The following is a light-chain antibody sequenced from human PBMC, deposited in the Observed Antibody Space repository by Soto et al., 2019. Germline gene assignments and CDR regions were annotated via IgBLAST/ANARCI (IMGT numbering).Light chain of an antibody. CDR3: QVYDSSTV. Sequence: SYELTQPLSVSVALGQTARITCGGNNIGSKNVHWYQQKPGQAPVMVIYRDSNRPSGIPERFSGSNSGNTATLTISRAQGGDEADYYCQVYDSSTVFGGGTKVTVL. J-gene: IGLJ2*01. CDR2: RDS. CDR1: NIGSKN. V-gene: IGLV3-9*01.